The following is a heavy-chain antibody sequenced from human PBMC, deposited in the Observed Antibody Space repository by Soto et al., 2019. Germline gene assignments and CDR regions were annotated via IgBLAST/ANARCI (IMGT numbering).Heavy chain of an antibody. D-gene: IGHD1-26*01. CDR2: VIPLFNTP. Sequence: QVQLVQSGAEVKKPGSSAKVSCKASGGTFNTFAFTWVRQAPGQGFEWMGGVIPLFNTPDYAQKFQGRVTITADESTSTVYLELSGLSSHDTAVYFCGLASKWELLGYFYGMDVWGQGTTVIVSS. CDR3: GLASKWELLGYFYGMDV. CDR1: GGTFNTFA. V-gene: IGHV1-69*01. J-gene: IGHJ6*02.